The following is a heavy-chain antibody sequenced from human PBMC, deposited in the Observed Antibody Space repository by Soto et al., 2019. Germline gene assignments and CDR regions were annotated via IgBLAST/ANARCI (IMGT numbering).Heavy chain of an antibody. V-gene: IGHV5-51*01. Sequence: GESLKISCKGSGYSFTSYWIGWVRQMPGKGLEWMGIIYPGDSDTRYSPSFQGQVTISADKSTSTAYLQWSSLKASDPAMYYCASHEGAAVAGDAFDIWGQGTMVTVSS. CDR3: ASHEGAAVAGDAFDI. J-gene: IGHJ3*02. CDR2: IYPGDSDT. CDR1: GYSFTSYW. D-gene: IGHD6-19*01.